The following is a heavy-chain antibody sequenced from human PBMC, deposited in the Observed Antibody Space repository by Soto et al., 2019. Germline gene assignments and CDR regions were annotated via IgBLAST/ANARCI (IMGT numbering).Heavy chain of an antibody. D-gene: IGHD6-13*01. CDR1: GYSFTDYY. J-gene: IGHJ6*02. Sequence: QVHLVQSGAEVKKPGASVKVSCKASGYSFTDYYIHWERQAPGQGLECMGWINPNSGGTKYPQKFEGRVTMTRDTSISTAYMVLTTLISDVTAVYYCARGGIAAPASGEYAMDVWGLGTTVTVSS. CDR2: INPNSGGT. CDR3: ARGGIAAPASGEYAMDV. V-gene: IGHV1-2*02.